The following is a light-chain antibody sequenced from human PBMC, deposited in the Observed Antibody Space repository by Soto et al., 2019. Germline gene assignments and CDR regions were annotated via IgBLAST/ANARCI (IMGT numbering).Light chain of an antibody. CDR2: GAS. CDR1: QNVSGNY. CDR3: QQFGSSPPMYT. J-gene: IGKJ2*01. Sequence: EIVLTQSPGTLSLSLGERATLSCRASQNVSGNYLAWYQQKPGQAPRLLIYGASSRATGIPDRFSGSGSGTDFTFTISRLEPEDFAVYYCQQFGSSPPMYTFGQGTQLEMK. V-gene: IGKV3-20*01.